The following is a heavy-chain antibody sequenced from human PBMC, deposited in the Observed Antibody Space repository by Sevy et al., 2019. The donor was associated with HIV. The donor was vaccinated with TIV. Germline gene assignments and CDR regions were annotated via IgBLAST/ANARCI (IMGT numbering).Heavy chain of an antibody. Sequence: GGSLRLSCAASGFTFSSYAMSWVRQAPGKGLEWVSAISGSGGSTYYADSVKGRFTISRDNPKNTLYLQMNSLRAEDTAVYYCAKDQGLYGDYVGYFQHWGQGTLVTVSS. CDR3: AKDQGLYGDYVGYFQH. V-gene: IGHV3-23*01. D-gene: IGHD4-17*01. CDR1: GFTFSSYA. CDR2: ISGSGGST. J-gene: IGHJ1*01.